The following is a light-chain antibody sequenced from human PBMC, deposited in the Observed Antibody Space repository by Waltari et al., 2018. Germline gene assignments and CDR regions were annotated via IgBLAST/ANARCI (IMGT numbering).Light chain of an antibody. CDR2: DVI. CDR1: SSDVGGYNY. CDR3: SSYTSSSTLTV. V-gene: IGLV2-14*03. Sequence: QSALTPPASVSGSPGQSITIPCTGTSSDVGGYNYVSWYQQHPGKAPKLMIYDVINRPSGVSNRFSGSKSGNTASLTISGLQAEDEADYYCSSYTSSSTLTVFGGGTQLTVL. J-gene: IGLJ7*01.